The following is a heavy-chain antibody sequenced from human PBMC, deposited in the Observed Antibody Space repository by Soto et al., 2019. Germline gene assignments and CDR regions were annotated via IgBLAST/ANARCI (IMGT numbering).Heavy chain of an antibody. Sequence: ASVKVSCKASGYTFTGYYMHWVRQAPGQGLEWMGWINPNSGGTNYAQKFQGRVTMTRDTSISTAYMELSRLRSDDTAVYYCARVMCSSTSCYWGEYFDYWGQGTLVTVSS. CDR1: GYTFTGYY. J-gene: IGHJ4*02. CDR2: INPNSGGT. V-gene: IGHV1-2*02. D-gene: IGHD2-2*01. CDR3: ARVMCSSTSCYWGEYFDY.